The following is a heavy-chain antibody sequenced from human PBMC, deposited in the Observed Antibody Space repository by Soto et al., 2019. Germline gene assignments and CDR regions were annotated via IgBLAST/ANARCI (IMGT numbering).Heavy chain of an antibody. CDR2: IYYSGST. D-gene: IGHD3-10*01. CDR3: ARLLWFGELFPNWFDP. V-gene: IGHV4-30-4*01. J-gene: IGHJ5*02. CDR1: GGSISSGDYY. Sequence: SETLSLTCTVSGGSISSGDYYWSWIRQPPGKGLEWIGYIYYSGSTYYNPSLKSRVTISVDTSKNQFSLKLSSVTAADTAVYYCARLLWFGELFPNWFDPWGQGTLVTVSS.